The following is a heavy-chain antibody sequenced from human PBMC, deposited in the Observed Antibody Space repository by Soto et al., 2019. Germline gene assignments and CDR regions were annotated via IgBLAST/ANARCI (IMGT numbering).Heavy chain of an antibody. Sequence: QVQLVQSGAEVKKPGSSVKVSCKASGGTFSSYTISWVRQAPGQGLEWMGRIIPILGIANYAQKFQGRVTITADKSTSTAYMELSSLRSEDTAVYYCARDHEVAVAGTIYFQHWGQGTLVTVSS. V-gene: IGHV1-69*08. D-gene: IGHD6-19*01. CDR1: GGTFSSYT. CDR3: ARDHEVAVAGTIYFQH. CDR2: IIPILGIA. J-gene: IGHJ1*01.